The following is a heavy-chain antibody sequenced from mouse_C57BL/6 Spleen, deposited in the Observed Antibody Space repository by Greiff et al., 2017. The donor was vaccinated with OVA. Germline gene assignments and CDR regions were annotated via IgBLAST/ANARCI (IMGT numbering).Heavy chain of an antibody. J-gene: IGHJ3*01. CDR1: GYTFSSYG. CDR2: ISSGGSYT. CDR3: ARESWFAY. V-gene: IGHV5-6*01. Sequence: EVQRVESGGDLVKPGGSLTLSCAASGYTFSSYGMPWVRQTPVNRLEWVATISSGGSYTSYPDRVKGRFTISRDNAKNTLYRQMSSLKSEDTAMYYGARESWFAYWGQGTLVTVSA.